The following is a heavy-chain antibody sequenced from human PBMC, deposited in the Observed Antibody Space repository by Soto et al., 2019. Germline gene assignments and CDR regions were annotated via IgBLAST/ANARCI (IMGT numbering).Heavy chain of an antibody. CDR1: GYSFTSYW. J-gene: IGHJ6*02. Sequence: GESLKISCKGSGYSFTSYWISWALQMPGKGLEWMGRIDPSDSYTNYSPSFQGHVTISADKSISTAYLQWSGLKASDTAMYYCARNPGHYDSSGYYSYYYYGMDVWGQGTTVTVSS. V-gene: IGHV5-10-1*01. D-gene: IGHD3-22*01. CDR2: IDPSDSYT. CDR3: ARNPGHYDSSGYYSYYYYGMDV.